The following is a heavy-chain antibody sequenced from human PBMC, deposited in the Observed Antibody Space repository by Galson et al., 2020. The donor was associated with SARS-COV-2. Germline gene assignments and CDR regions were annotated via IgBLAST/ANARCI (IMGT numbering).Heavy chain of an antibody. V-gene: IGHV3-30*03. Sequence: GGSLRLSCAASGFTFSSYGMHWVRQAPGKGLEWVAVISYDGSNKYYADSVKGRFTISRDNSKNTLYLQMNSLRAEDTAVYYCVPEYYYGSGIYFYYWGQGTLVTVSS. CDR1: GFTFSSYG. J-gene: IGHJ4*02. D-gene: IGHD3-10*01. CDR3: VPEYYYGSGIYFYY. CDR2: ISYDGSNK.